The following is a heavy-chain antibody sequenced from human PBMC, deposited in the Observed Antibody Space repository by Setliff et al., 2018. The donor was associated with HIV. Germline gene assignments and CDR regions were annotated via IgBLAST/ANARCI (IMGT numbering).Heavy chain of an antibody. CDR3: ARLGESGYDFRGFFDF. V-gene: IGHV4-39*01. J-gene: IGHJ4*02. Sequence: NPSETLSLTCTVSGDYIGSRAYYWAWIRQPPGKGLEWIATIYYTGNSYYNPSLQSRVSISVDTSNNQFSLKLHSVSTSDRGVYFCARLGESGYDFRGFFDFWVPGMLVTVSS. CDR1: GDYIGSRAYY. CDR2: IYYTGNS. D-gene: IGHD5-12*01.